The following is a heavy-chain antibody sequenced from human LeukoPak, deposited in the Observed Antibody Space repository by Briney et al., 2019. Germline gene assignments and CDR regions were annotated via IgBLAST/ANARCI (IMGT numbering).Heavy chain of an antibody. J-gene: IGHJ4*02. V-gene: IGHV4-34*01. Sequence: SETLSLTCDVYGGSFSGYYWSWIRQPPGKGLEWIGEINHSGTTNYNPSLKSRVTISVATSKNQFSLKLSSVTAADTAVYFCARGLIQRGSLDYWGQGTLVTVSS. CDR1: GGSFSGYY. CDR3: ARGLIQRGSLDY. CDR2: INHSGTT. D-gene: IGHD1-26*01.